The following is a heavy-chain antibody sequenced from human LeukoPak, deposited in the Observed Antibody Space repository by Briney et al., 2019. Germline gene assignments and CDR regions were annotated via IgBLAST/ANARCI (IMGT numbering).Heavy chain of an antibody. V-gene: IGHV3-23*01. J-gene: IGHJ5*02. CDR3: ARDFLLKTGYSSSHWFDP. D-gene: IGHD6-13*01. CDR2: ITATSSST. Sequence: GGSLRLSCAASGFTFSSYGMSWVRQAPGKGLEWVSAITATSSSTHDADSVQGRFTISRDNAKNALYLQMNSLRAEDTAVYYCARDFLLKTGYSSSHWFDPWGQGTLVTVSS. CDR1: GFTFSSYG.